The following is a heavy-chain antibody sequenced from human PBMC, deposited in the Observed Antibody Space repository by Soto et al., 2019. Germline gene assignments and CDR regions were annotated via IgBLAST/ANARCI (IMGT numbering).Heavy chain of an antibody. CDR3: ARRAPPDFYYMDV. CDR2: ISSNGVGT. CDR1: GFTLSGYA. Sequence: EVQLAESGGGLAQPGGSLRLSCAASGFTLSGYAMDWVRQAPGKGLEYVSGISSNGVGTYYANSVQGRFTISRDNSKNTVYFHMGSRRPEDMAVYYCARRAPPDFYYMDVWGKGTTVTVSS. V-gene: IGHV3-64*01. J-gene: IGHJ6*03.